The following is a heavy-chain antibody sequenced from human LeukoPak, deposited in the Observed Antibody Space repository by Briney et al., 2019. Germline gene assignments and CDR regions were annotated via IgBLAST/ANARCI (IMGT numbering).Heavy chain of an antibody. Sequence: SETLSLTCTVSGGSISSSSYYWGWIRQPPGKGLEWIGSIYYSGSTYYNPSLKSRVTISVDTSKNQFSLKLSSVTAADTAVYYCARARVGYGPTFVDYWGQGTLVTVSS. CDR2: IYYSGST. CDR1: GGSISSSSYY. D-gene: IGHD2/OR15-2a*01. J-gene: IGHJ4*02. CDR3: ARARVGYGPTFVDY. V-gene: IGHV4-39*07.